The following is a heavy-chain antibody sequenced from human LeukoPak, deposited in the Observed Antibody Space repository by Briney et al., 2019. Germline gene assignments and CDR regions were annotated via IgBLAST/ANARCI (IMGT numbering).Heavy chain of an antibody. Sequence: GGSLRLSCAASGFTFSSYAMHWVRQAPGKGLEWVAVISYDGSNKYYADSVKGRFTISRDNSKNTLYLQMNSLRAEDTAVYYCAREDYYSSGSYSLWPPSWFDPWGQGTLVTVSS. J-gene: IGHJ5*02. CDR2: ISYDGSNK. CDR1: GFTFSSYA. D-gene: IGHD3-10*01. CDR3: AREDYYSSGSYSLWPPSWFDP. V-gene: IGHV3-30*04.